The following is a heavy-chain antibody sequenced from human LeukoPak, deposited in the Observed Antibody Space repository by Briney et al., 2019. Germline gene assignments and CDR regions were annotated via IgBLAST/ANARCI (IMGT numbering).Heavy chain of an antibody. CDR1: GFTFSSYA. V-gene: IGHV3-30*04. D-gene: IGHD3-22*01. CDR3: AKIYYYDSSGYSSEGDY. Sequence: GGSLRLSCAASGFTFSSYAMHWVRQAPGKGLEWVAVITYDGSNKYYADSVKGRFTISRDNSKNTLYLQMNSLRAEDTAVYYCAKIYYYDSSGYSSEGDYWGQGTLVTVSS. J-gene: IGHJ4*02. CDR2: ITYDGSNK.